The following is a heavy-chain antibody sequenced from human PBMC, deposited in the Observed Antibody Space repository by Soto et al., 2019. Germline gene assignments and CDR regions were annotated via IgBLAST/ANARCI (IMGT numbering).Heavy chain of an antibody. D-gene: IGHD1-26*01. Sequence: EVQLLESGGGLVQPGGSLRLSCAASGFTFSRYSVSWVRQAPGKGLDWVSSISGNGDTTYYADSVKGRFTISRDNSKNTLYLQVNSLRAEETAVYYCAKGASRAAFDIWGQGTMVTVSS. CDR2: ISGNGDTT. J-gene: IGHJ3*02. V-gene: IGHV3-23*01. CDR3: AKGASRAAFDI. CDR1: GFTFSRYS.